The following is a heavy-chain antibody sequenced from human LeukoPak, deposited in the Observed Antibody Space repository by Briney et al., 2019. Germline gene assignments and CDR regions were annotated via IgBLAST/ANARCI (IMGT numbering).Heavy chain of an antibody. Sequence: SETLSLTCTVSGGSISSYYWSWIRQPPGKGLEWIGFIYYSGSTNYNPSLKSRVTISVDTSKNQFSLKLSSVTAADTSVYYCARPSLDYGGIDAFDFWGQGTLVTVSS. CDR3: ARPSLDYGGIDAFDF. CDR2: IYYSGST. J-gene: IGHJ3*01. CDR1: GGSISSYY. V-gene: IGHV4-59*08. D-gene: IGHD4-23*01.